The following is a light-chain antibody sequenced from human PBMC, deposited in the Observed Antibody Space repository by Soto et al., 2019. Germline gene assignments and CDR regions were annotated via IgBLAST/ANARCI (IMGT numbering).Light chain of an antibody. CDR3: QHYIGYSGM. Sequence: DIQMTQSPSTLSASVGDRVTITCRASQSLNSWLAWYQHKPGKAPKLLIHKASILASGVPSMSSGSDSGAEFTLTISSLQPDDFATYYCQHYIGYSGMFGQGTKVDIK. J-gene: IGKJ1*01. CDR2: KAS. CDR1: QSLNSW. V-gene: IGKV1-5*03.